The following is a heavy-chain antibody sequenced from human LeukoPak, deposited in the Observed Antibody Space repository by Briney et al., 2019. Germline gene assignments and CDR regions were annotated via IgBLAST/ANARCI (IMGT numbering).Heavy chain of an antibody. Sequence: GGSLRLSCAVSGFTFSSYSMNWVRQAPGKGLEWISYISSGSRTIYYGDSVKGRFTVSRDNAKNSLYLQMRGLRAEDTAVCYCARESISGHRDFDYWGKGTLVTVSS. J-gene: IGHJ4*02. CDR1: GFTFSSYS. CDR2: ISSGSRTI. D-gene: IGHD1-26*01. V-gene: IGHV3-48*01. CDR3: ARESISGHRDFDY.